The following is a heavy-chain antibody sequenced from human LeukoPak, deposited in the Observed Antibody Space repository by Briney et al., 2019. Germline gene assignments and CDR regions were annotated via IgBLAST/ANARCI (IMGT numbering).Heavy chain of an antibody. J-gene: IGHJ4*02. D-gene: IGHD2-2*01. CDR3: ARGTCSSTSCFLFDY. CDR1: GFTFSSYS. CDR2: ISSSSSYI. V-gene: IGHV3-21*01. Sequence: GGPLRLSCAASGFTFSSYSMNWVRQAPGKGLEWVSSISSSSSYIYYADSVKGRFTISRDNAKNSLYLQMNSLRAEDTAVYYCARGTCSSTSCFLFDYWGQGTLVTVSS.